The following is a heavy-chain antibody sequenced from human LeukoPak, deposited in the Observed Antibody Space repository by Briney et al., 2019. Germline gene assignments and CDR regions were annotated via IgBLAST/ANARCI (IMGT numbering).Heavy chain of an antibody. CDR2: INAGNGNT. CDR1: GYTFTSYA. D-gene: IGHD3-10*01. CDR3: ARGGLLWFGELLGYFDY. V-gene: IGHV1-3*01. J-gene: IGHJ4*02. Sequence: ASVKVSCKASGYTFTSYAMHWVRQAPGQRIEWMGWINAGNGNTKYSQKFQGRVTITRDTSASTAYMELSSLRSDTAVYYCARGGLLWFGELLGYFDYWGQGTLVTVSS.